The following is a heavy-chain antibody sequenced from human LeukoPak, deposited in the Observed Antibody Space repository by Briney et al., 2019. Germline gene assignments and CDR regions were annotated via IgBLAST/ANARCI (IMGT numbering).Heavy chain of an antibody. CDR3: AREVKRYSSSWYRWFDP. Sequence: RASVKVSCKVSGYTLTELSMHWVRQAPGQGLEWMGIINPSGGSTSYAQKFQGRVTMTRDTSTSTVYMELSSLRSEDTAVYYCAREVKRYSSSWYRWFDPWGQGTLVTVSS. CDR2: INPSGGST. V-gene: IGHV1-46*01. D-gene: IGHD6-13*01. CDR1: GYTLTELS. J-gene: IGHJ5*02.